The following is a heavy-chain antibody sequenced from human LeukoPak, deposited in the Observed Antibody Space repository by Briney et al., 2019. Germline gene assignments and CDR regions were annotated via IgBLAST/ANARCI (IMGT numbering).Heavy chain of an antibody. CDR2: INHSGRT. Sequence: PSETLSLTCTVYGGSFSGYYWSWIRQSPDKGLEWIGEINHSGRTNYNPSLKSRVTISVDTSKNQFSLKLRSVTAADTAVYYCARGGYCGGDCYIDNWDQGTLVTVSS. CDR1: GGSFSGYY. CDR3: ARGGYCGGDCYIDN. D-gene: IGHD2-21*02. V-gene: IGHV4-34*01. J-gene: IGHJ4*02.